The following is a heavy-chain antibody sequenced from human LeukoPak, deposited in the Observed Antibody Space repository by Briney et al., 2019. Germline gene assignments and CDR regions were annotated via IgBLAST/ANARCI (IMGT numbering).Heavy chain of an antibody. CDR3: ARALYSYGLYFDY. D-gene: IGHD5-18*01. Sequence: PGGSLRLSCAAPGFTFSSYAMSWVRQAPGKGLEWVGRSRNKANSYTTQYAASVKGRFTISRDNAKNSLYLQMNSLRAEDTAVYYCARALYSYGLYFDYWGQGTLVTVSS. V-gene: IGHV3-72*01. CDR1: GFTFSSYA. J-gene: IGHJ4*02. CDR2: SRNKANSYTT.